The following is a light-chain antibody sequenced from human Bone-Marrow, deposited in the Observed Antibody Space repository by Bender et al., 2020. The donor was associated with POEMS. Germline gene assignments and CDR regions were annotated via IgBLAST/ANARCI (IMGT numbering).Light chain of an antibody. J-gene: IGLJ1*01. CDR3: CSCGGTRRTYV. V-gene: IGLV2-8*01. Sequence: QSALTQPPSASGSPGQSVTISCTGTSSDVGDYTAVSWYQQHPGKAPKLMIYEVTKRPSGVPDRFSGSKSGNTASLSVSGLQAEDEAEYYCCSCGGTRRTYVFGTGTRVTV. CDR1: SSDVGDYTA. CDR2: EVT.